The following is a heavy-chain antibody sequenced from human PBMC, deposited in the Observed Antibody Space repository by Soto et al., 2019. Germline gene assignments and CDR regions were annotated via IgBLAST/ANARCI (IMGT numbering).Heavy chain of an antibody. D-gene: IGHD3-22*01. Sequence: QVQLVQSGAEVKKPGSSVKVSCKASGGTFSSYAISWVRQAPGQGLEWMGGIIPIFGTANYAQKFQGRVTITADESTSTAYMELSSLRSEDTAVYYCARDTSSLGWLLGYYYYYGMDVWGQGTTVTVSS. CDR1: GGTFSSYA. CDR3: ARDTSSLGWLLGYYYYYGMDV. V-gene: IGHV1-69*01. J-gene: IGHJ6*02. CDR2: IIPIFGTA.